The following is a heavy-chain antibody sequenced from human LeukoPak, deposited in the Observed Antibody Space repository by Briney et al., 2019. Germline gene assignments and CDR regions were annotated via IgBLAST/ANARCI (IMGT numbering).Heavy chain of an antibody. CDR2: MNPNSGNT. D-gene: IGHD6-19*01. V-gene: IGHV1-8*03. Sequence: GASVKVSCKASGYTFTSYGISWVRQAPGQGLEWMGWMNPNSGNTGYAQKFQGRVTITRNTSISTAYMELSSLRSEDTAVYYCARVSGWYDLGYWGQGTLVTVSS. J-gene: IGHJ4*02. CDR3: ARVSGWYDLGY. CDR1: GYTFTSYG.